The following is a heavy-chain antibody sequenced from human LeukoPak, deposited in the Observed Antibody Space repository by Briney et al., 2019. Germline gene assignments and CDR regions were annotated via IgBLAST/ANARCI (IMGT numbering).Heavy chain of an antibody. Sequence: GGSLRLSCAASGFTFSRYSMNWVRQAPGKGLEWVSSISSSSNYIYYADSLKVRFSIPRDNARNSLFLQMNSLRAEDTAVYYCARLREIPVFGVVTKSTSYFDYWGQGTLVTVSS. D-gene: IGHD3-3*01. J-gene: IGHJ4*02. CDR3: ARLREIPVFGVVTKSTSYFDY. CDR1: GFTFSRYS. CDR2: ISSSSNYI. V-gene: IGHV3-21*01.